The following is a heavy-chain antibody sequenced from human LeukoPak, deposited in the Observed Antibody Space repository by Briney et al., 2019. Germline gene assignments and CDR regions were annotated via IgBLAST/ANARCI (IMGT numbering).Heavy chain of an antibody. CDR1: GGSFSGYY. Sequence: SETLSLTCAVYGGSFSGYYWSWIRQPPGKGLEWIGYIYYSGSTNYNPSLKSRVTISVDTSKNQFSLKLSSVTAADTAVYYCASSTGTAYPYFDYWGQGTLVTVSS. J-gene: IGHJ4*02. V-gene: IGHV4-59*08. CDR3: ASSTGTAYPYFDY. CDR2: IYYSGST. D-gene: IGHD1-1*01.